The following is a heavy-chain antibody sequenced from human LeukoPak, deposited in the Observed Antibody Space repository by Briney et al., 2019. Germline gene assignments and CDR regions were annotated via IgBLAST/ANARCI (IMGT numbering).Heavy chain of an antibody. Sequence: GRSLRLSCEASGFAFNSYAMHWVRQAPGKGLEWVAVISYDGTNKYYADSVKGRFTISRDNSKNTVFLQMSSLRAEDTAVYYCARDPLRERQTGYFDSWGQGTLATVSS. J-gene: IGHJ4*02. CDR3: ARDPLRERQTGYFDS. CDR1: GFAFNSYA. CDR2: ISYDGTNK. D-gene: IGHD1-26*01. V-gene: IGHV3-30*04.